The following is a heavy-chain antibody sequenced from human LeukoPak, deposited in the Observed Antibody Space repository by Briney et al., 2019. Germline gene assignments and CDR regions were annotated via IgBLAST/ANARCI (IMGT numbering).Heavy chain of an antibody. D-gene: IGHD6-19*01. CDR1: GGSISSSSYY. J-gene: IGHJ6*03. V-gene: IGHV4-39*07. CDR3: ARVVGSGWYPYYYYMDV. CDR2: IYYSGST. Sequence: SETLSLTFAVSGGSISSSSYYWGWIRQPPGKGLEWIGSIYYSGSTYYNPSLKSRVTISVDTSKNQFSLKLSSVTAADTAVYYCARVVGSGWYPYYYYMDVWGKGTTVTVSS.